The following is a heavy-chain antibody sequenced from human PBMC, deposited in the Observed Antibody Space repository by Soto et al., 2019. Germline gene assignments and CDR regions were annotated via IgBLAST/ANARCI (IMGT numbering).Heavy chain of an antibody. CDR2: LYYDRSA. J-gene: IGHJ4*02. CDR1: GDSISSYY. Sequence: QVQLQESGPGLVKPSETLSLTCAVSGDSISSYYCMWIRQPPGKGLESIGYLYYDRSANYNPSLMGRVTLSVDSSTNQFSLTLSSMTAADTAVYYCALRSMAVVPEYWGQRTLVTVCS. V-gene: IGHV4-59*01. D-gene: IGHD3-22*01. CDR3: ALRSMAVVPEY.